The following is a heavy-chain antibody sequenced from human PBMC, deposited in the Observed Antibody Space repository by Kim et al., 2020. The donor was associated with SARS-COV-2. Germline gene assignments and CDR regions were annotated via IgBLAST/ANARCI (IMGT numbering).Heavy chain of an antibody. V-gene: IGHV1-69*13. CDR2: IIPIFGTA. D-gene: IGHD5-12*01. J-gene: IGHJ4*02. Sequence: SVKVSCKSSGGTFSSYAISWVRQAPGQGLEWMGGIIPIFGTANYAQKFQGRVTITADEFTSTAYMELSSLRSEDTAVYYCARGTGDGYNPDYWGQGTLVTVSS. CDR1: GGTFSSYA. CDR3: ARGTGDGYNPDY.